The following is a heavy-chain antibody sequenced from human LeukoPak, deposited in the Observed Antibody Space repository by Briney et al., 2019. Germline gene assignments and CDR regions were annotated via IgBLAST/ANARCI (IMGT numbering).Heavy chain of an antibody. J-gene: IGHJ4*02. CDR1: GGSISSYY. CDR3: ARDVAPLAAAGAFDY. V-gene: IGHV4-59*01. Sequence: SETLSLTCTVSGGSISSYYWSWTRQPPGKGLEWLGDIYYSGSTKYNPSLKSRVTMSIDTSRSQFSLKLRSVTAADTAVYYCARDVAPLAAAGAFDYWGQGTLVTVSS. D-gene: IGHD6-13*01. CDR2: IYYSGST.